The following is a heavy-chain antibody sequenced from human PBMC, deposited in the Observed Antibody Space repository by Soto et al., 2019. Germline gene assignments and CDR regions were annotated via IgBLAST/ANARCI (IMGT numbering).Heavy chain of an antibody. Sequence: EVQLLESGGGLVQPGGSLRLSCAASGFTFSSDAMSWVRQAPGKGLEWVSVISGSGDSTYYADSVKGRFTIYRDNSKNTLYLQLNRLRAEDTAVYYCARRNYVGLYFDYWGQGTLVTVSS. V-gene: IGHV3-23*01. CDR2: ISGSGDST. D-gene: IGHD1-7*01. J-gene: IGHJ4*02. CDR3: ARRNYVGLYFDY. CDR1: GFTFSSDA.